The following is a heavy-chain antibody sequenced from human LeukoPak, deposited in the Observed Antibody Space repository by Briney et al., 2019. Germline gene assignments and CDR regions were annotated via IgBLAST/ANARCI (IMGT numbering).Heavy chain of an antibody. D-gene: IGHD3-10*01. J-gene: IGHJ4*02. CDR3: ATGERMVRGDGVDY. Sequence: GGSLRLSCAASGFTVRNNYMSWVRQAPGKGLEWVSVIYSGGSTYYADSVKGRFTISRDNSKNTLYLQMNSLRVEDTAVYFCATGERMVRGDGVDYWGQGTLVTVSS. CDR1: GFTVRNNY. V-gene: IGHV3-66*01. CDR2: IYSGGST.